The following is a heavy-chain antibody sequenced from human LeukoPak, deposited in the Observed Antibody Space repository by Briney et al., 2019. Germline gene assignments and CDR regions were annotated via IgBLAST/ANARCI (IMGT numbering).Heavy chain of an antibody. D-gene: IGHD1-26*01. V-gene: IGHV5-51*01. Sequence: GESLKISCKGSGYSFTSYWIGWVRQMPGKGVEWMGIIYPGDSDTRYSPSFQGQVTISADKSINTAYLQWSSLKASDTALYYCARSTQWELLRYFDYWGQGTLVTVSS. CDR1: GYSFTSYW. CDR3: ARSTQWELLRYFDY. CDR2: IYPGDSDT. J-gene: IGHJ4*02.